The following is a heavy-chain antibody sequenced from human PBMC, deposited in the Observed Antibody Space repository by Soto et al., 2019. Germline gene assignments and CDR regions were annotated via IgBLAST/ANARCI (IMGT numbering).Heavy chain of an antibody. J-gene: IGHJ6*02. CDR3: ARVRSSLLWFGELLDYGMDV. Sequence: GGSLRLSCAASGFTFSDHYMDWVRQAPGKGLEWVGRTRNKANSYTTEYAASVKGRFTTSRDDSKNSLYLQMNSLKTEDTAVYYCARVRSSLLWFGELLDYGMDVWGQGTTVTVSS. D-gene: IGHD3-10*01. CDR1: GFTFSDHY. V-gene: IGHV3-72*01. CDR2: TRNKANSYTT.